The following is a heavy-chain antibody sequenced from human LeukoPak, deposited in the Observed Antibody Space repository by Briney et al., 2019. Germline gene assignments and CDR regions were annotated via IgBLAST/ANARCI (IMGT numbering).Heavy chain of an antibody. CDR2: VGGSGVKT. CDR1: GFTFSNYA. J-gene: IGHJ4*02. Sequence: GGSLRLSCAASGFTFSNYAIHWVRQAPGKGLEWVSIVGGSGVKTYYADSVKGRFTIPRDNSKNTVYLQMNSLRAEDTAVYYCAKRGDCSGTCTYDYWGQGTLVTVSS. V-gene: IGHV3-23*01. D-gene: IGHD2-2*01. CDR3: AKRGDCSGTCTYDY.